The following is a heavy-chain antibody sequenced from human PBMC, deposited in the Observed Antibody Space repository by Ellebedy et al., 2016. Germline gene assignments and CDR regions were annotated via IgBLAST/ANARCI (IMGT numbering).Heavy chain of an antibody. CDR1: GFTFSSYS. J-gene: IGHJ3*02. CDR3: AREGPSPDAFDI. Sequence: GESLKISXAASGFTFSSYSMNWVRQAPGKGLEWVSSISSSSSYIYYADSVKGRFTISRDNSKNTLYLQMNSLRAEDTAVYYCAREGPSPDAFDIWGQGTMVTVSS. CDR2: ISSSSSYI. D-gene: IGHD6-6*01. V-gene: IGHV3-21*01.